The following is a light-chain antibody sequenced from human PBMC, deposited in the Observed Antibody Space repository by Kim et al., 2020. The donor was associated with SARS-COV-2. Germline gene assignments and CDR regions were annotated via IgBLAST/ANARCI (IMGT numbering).Light chain of an antibody. CDR2: YDS. V-gene: IGLV3-21*04. J-gene: IGLJ2*01. CDR3: QVWDSISDHVV. CDR1: NIGSNC. Sequence: ARGKAARITLEGNNIGSNCVHWNQQRTGRAPVVVIDYDSDRPSRIPERFSGSTSGNPATLPVSRVEAGDEADYYCQVWDSISDHVVFGGGTQLTVL.